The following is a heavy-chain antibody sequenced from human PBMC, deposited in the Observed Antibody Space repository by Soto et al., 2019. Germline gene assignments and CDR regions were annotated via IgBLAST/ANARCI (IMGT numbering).Heavy chain of an antibody. CDR1: GGSISSYY. V-gene: IGHV4-4*07. D-gene: IGHD2-21*02. CDR2: IYTSGTT. CDR3: ARGPYCGGDCYFSV. J-gene: IGHJ4*02. Sequence: TSETLSLTCSVSGGSISSYYWSWIRQPAGKGLEWIGRIYTSGTTNYNPSLESRVTMSVDTSKDQFSLKLSSVTAADTAVYYCARGPYCGGDCYFSVWGQGTLVTVSS.